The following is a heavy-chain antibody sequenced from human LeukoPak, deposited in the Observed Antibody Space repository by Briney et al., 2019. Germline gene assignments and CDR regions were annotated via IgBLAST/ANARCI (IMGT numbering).Heavy chain of an antibody. D-gene: IGHD6-19*01. CDR1: GFTFSSYE. CDR2: ISSSGSTI. J-gene: IGHJ4*02. Sequence: GGSLRLSCAASGFTFSSYEMNWVRQAPGKGLEWVSYISSSGSTIYYADSVKGRFTISRDNAKNSLYLQMNGLRAEDTAVYYCARENTAGIENWGQGTLVTVSS. CDR3: ARENTAGIEN. V-gene: IGHV3-48*03.